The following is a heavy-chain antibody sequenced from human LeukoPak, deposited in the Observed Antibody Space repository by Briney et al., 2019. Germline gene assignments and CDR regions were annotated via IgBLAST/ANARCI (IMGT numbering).Heavy chain of an antibody. CDR3: ARDPWDAAGFDY. J-gene: IGHJ4*02. Sequence: GGSLRLSCAASGFTFSSYAMHWVRQAPGKGLEWVAVISYDGSNKYYADSVKGRFTISRDNSKNTPYLQMNSLRAEDTAVYYCARDPWDAAGFDYWGQGTLVTVSS. CDR1: GFTFSSYA. CDR2: ISYDGSNK. D-gene: IGHD6-13*01. V-gene: IGHV3-30*01.